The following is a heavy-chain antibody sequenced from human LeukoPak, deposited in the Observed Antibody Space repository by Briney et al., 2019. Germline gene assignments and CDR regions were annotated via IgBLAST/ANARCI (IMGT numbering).Heavy chain of an antibody. J-gene: IGHJ5*02. Sequence: SETLSLTCTVSGGPISSSSYYWGWIRQPPGKGLEWIGIIYYSGSTYSNPSLKSRVTISVDTSKNQFSLKLSSVTAADTAVYYCARAYSGILRWFDPWGQGTLVTVSS. CDR2: IYYSGST. V-gene: IGHV4-39*07. CDR1: GGPISSSSYY. CDR3: ARAYSGILRWFDP. D-gene: IGHD6-13*01.